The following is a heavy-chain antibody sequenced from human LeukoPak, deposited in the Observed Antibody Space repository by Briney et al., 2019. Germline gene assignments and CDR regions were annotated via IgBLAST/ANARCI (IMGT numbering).Heavy chain of an antibody. Sequence: PGGSLRLSCAASGFTVSSNYMSWVRQAPGKGLEWVSVIYGGGSTYYADSVKGRFTISRDNSRNTLYLQMNSLRAEDTAVYYCARADAAAPYYFDYWGQGTLVTVSS. CDR1: GFTVSSNY. V-gene: IGHV3-66*01. D-gene: IGHD2-15*01. J-gene: IGHJ4*02. CDR2: IYGGGST. CDR3: ARADAAAPYYFDY.